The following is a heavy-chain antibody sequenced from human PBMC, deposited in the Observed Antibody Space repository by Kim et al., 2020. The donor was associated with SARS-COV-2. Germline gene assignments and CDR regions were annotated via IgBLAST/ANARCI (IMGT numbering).Heavy chain of an antibody. CDR3: ARDRGYGDPLDS. J-gene: IGHJ4*02. V-gene: IGHV4-31*02. D-gene: IGHD4-17*01. Sequence: YSNPSLKSRVTISVDTSKYQFSLKLGSVLAADTAVYYCARDRGYGDPLDSWGQGTLVTVSS.